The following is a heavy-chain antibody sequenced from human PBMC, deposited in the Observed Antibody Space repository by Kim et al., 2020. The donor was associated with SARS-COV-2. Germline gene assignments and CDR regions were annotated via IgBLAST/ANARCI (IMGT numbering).Heavy chain of an antibody. D-gene: IGHD2-2*01. CDR2: ISSSSYI. CDR3: ARDGIYCSSTSCYEGGDYYYYGMDV. V-gene: IGHV3-21*01. CDR1: GFTFSSYS. Sequence: GGSLRLSCAASGFTFSSYSMNWVRQAPGKGLEWVSSISSSSYIYYADSVKGRFTISRDNAKNSLYLQMNSLRAEDTAVYYCARDGIYCSSTSCYEGGDYYYYGMDVWGQGTTVTVSS. J-gene: IGHJ6*02.